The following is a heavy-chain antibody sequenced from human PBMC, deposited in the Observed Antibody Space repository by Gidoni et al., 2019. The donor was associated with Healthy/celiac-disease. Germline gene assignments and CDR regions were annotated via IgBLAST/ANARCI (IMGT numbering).Heavy chain of an antibody. J-gene: IGHJ6*02. CDR1: GGTFSSYA. Sequence: QVQLVQSGAEVKQPGSSVTVSCKASGGTFSSYAISWVLQAPGQGLEWMGGIIPIFGTANYAQKFQGRVTITADESTSTAYMELSSLRSEDTAVYYCAAAPNQLYYYYGMDVWGQGTTVTVSS. CDR3: AAAPNQLYYYYGMDV. D-gene: IGHD6-13*01. CDR2: IIPIFGTA. V-gene: IGHV1-69*01.